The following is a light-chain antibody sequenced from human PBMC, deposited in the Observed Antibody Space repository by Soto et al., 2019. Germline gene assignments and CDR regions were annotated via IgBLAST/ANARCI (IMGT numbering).Light chain of an antibody. CDR3: HQYDGGSRT. CDR2: GVS. J-gene: IGKJ2*01. CDR1: QSVTNNY. Sequence: ETVLTQSPGTLSLSPGERATLSCRASQSVTNNYLAWYQQKPGQTPKLLIYGVSTRATGIPDWFSGSGSGTDYTLTTSRLEPEDFAVYYCHQYDGGSRTFGQGTKLEIK. V-gene: IGKV3-20*01.